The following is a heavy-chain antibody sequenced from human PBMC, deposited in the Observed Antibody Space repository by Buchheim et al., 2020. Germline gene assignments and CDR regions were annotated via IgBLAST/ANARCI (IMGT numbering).Heavy chain of an antibody. Sequence: QVQLQESGPGLVKPSETLSLTCTVSGGSISSYYWSWIRQPPGKGLEWIGYIYYSGSTNYNPSLKSRVIISVDTSKNQFSLKLSSVTAADTAVYYCARTYPETWIQLWPPEYYFDYWGQGTL. D-gene: IGHD5-18*01. J-gene: IGHJ4*02. CDR2: IYYSGST. CDR3: ARTYPETWIQLWPPEYYFDY. CDR1: GGSISSYY. V-gene: IGHV4-59*08.